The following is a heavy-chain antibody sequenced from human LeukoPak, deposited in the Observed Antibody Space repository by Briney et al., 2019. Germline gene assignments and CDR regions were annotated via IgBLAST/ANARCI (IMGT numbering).Heavy chain of an antibody. CDR1: GYTFTGKY. CDR2: ISPYNGNT. Sequence: ASVKVSCKASGYTFTGKYIHWVRQAPGQGLEWMGWISPYNGNTNYAQKLQGRVTMTTDTSTTIAYMELRSLRSDDTAVYYCAREMATIVNQFDYWGKGTLVTVSS. CDR3: AREMATIVNQFDY. J-gene: IGHJ4*02. V-gene: IGHV1-18*01. D-gene: IGHD5-24*01.